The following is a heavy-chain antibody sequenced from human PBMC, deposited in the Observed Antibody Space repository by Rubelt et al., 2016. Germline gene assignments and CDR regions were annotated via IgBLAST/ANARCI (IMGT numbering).Heavy chain of an antibody. Sequence: EVQLVESGGGLVQPGGSLRLSCAASGFAFRIYWMHWVRQAPGKGLEWVSTSSGSSGNTYYADSVKGRFTISRDNSKNTLYLQMNSLGAEDTAVYYCATDRASKVLTDWGQGTLVTVSS. CDR1: GFAFRIYW. V-gene: IGHV3-23*04. J-gene: IGHJ4*02. D-gene: IGHD4/OR15-4a*01. CDR2: SSGSSGNT. CDR3: ATDRASKVLTD.